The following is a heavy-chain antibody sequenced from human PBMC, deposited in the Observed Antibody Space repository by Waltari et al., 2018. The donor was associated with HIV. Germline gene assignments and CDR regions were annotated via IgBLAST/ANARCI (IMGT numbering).Heavy chain of an antibody. V-gene: IGHV1-2*06. D-gene: IGHD2-15*01. CDR1: GDRFTTYF. Sequence: QTLLLQYASPVKTPGDTVTISCKVLGDRFTTYFLFWLRQAPGQGFEWQGRSKPESGDTTYSQTCQTRVTMARDTASASTYMELTRLPSADTAMYFCARGEDISLTHLPPGFRLEFWGHGTLVTVSS. CDR3: ARGEDISLTHLPPGFRLEF. CDR2: SKPESGDT. J-gene: IGHJ4*01.